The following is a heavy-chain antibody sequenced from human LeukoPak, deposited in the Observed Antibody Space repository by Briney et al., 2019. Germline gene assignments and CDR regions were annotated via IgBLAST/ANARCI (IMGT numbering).Heavy chain of an antibody. CDR1: GGTFSIYA. D-gene: IGHD4-17*01. J-gene: IGHJ4*02. V-gene: IGHV1-69*04. CDR3: ARDWTTVTTSPHY. Sequence: SVKVSCKASGGTFSIYAISWVRQAPGQGREWMGRIIPILGIANYAQKFQGRVTITADKSTSTAYMELSSLRSEDTAVYYCARDWTTVTTSPHYRGQGTLVTVSS. CDR2: IIPILGIA.